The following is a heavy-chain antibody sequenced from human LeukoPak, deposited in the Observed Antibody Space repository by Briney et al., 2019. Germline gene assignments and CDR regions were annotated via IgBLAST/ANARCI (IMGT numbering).Heavy chain of an antibody. J-gene: IGHJ4*02. CDR1: GGSISSYY. CDR2: IYTSGST. V-gene: IGHV4-4*07. Sequence: TTSETLSLTCTVSGGSISSYYWSWIRQPAGKGLEWIGRIYTSGSTNYNPSLKSRVTMSVDTSKNQFSLKLSSVTAADTAVYYCARDGDSSGWYVAFDYWGQGTLVTVSS. D-gene: IGHD6-19*01. CDR3: ARDGDSSGWYVAFDY.